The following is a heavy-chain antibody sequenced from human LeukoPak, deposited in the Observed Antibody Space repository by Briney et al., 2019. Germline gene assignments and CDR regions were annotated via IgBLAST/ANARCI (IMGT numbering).Heavy chain of an antibody. CDR3: ARAGGSGSYSFDY. CDR2: ISSSSSYI. CDR1: GFTFSSYS. D-gene: IGHD3-10*01. V-gene: IGHV3-21*01. J-gene: IGHJ4*02. Sequence: GGSLRLSCAASGFTFSSYSMNWVRQAPGKGLEWVSSISSSSSYIYYADSVKGRFTISRDNAKNSLCLQTNSLRAEDTAVYYCARAGGSGSYSFDYWGQGTLVTVSS.